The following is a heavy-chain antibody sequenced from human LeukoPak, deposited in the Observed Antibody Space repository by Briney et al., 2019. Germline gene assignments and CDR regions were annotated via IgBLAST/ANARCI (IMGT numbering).Heavy chain of an antibody. J-gene: IGHJ5*02. CDR2: TIPIFGTA. CDR3: ARDFESSGWYDP. D-gene: IGHD6-19*01. Sequence: ASVKVSCKASGGTFSSYAISWVRQAPGQGLEWMGGTIPIFGTANYAQKFQGRVTITADKSTSTAYMELSSLRSEDTAVYYCARDFESSGWYDPWGQGTLVTVSS. V-gene: IGHV1-69*06. CDR1: GGTFSSYA.